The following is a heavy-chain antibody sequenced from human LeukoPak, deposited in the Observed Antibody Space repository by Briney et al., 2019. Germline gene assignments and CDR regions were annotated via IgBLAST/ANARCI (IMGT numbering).Heavy chain of an antibody. D-gene: IGHD3-22*01. CDR3: ATRGEGSSGYDY. V-gene: IGHV4-61*02. Sequence: SQTLSLTCTVSGGSVSSTGLYWFWVRQPAGKGLEWIGRIYTSGSTHYNPSLKSRVTISLDTSKNQFSLKLSSVTAADTAVYYCATRGEGSSGYDYWGQGALVTVSS. J-gene: IGHJ4*02. CDR1: GGSVSSTGLY. CDR2: IYTSGST.